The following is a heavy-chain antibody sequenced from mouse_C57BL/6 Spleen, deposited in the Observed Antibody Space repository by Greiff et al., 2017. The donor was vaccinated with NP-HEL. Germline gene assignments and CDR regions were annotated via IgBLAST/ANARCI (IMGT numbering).Heavy chain of an antibody. V-gene: IGHV1-80*01. CDR3: AIYGNYAMDY. J-gene: IGHJ4*01. Sequence: QVQLKESGAELVKPGASVKISCKASGYAFSSYWMNWVKQRPGKGLEWIGQIYPGGGDTNYNGKFKGKATLTADKSSSTAYMQLSSLTSEDSAVYFCAIYGNYAMDYWGQGTSVTVSS. CDR1: GYAFSSYW. CDR2: IYPGGGDT. D-gene: IGHD2-1*01.